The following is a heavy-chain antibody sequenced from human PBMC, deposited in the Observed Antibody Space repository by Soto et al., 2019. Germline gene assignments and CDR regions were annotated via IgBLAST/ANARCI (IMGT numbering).Heavy chain of an antibody. V-gene: IGHV4-59*01. D-gene: IGHD6-13*01. CDR1: GGSIISYY. J-gene: IGHJ6*02. Sequence: SETLSLTCTVSGGSIISYYWSWIRQPPGKGLEWIGYIYYSGSTNYNPSLKSRVTISVDTSKNQFSLKLSSVTAADTAVYYCAGIAAAVTGFILHYYGMDVWGQGTTVTVSS. CDR3: AGIAAAVTGFILHYYGMDV. CDR2: IYYSGST.